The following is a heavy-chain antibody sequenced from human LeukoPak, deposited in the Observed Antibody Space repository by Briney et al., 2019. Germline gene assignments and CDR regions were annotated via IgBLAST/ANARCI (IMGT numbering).Heavy chain of an antibody. D-gene: IGHD1-26*01. CDR3: ARDILSGSYPDY. Sequence: GGSLRLSCAASGFTFSSYAMHWVRQAPGKGLEWVAVISYDGSNKYYADSVKGRLTISRDNSKNTLYLQMNSLRAEDTAVYYCARDILSGSYPDYWGQGTLVTVSS. CDR1: GFTFSSYA. V-gene: IGHV3-30-3*01. CDR2: ISYDGSNK. J-gene: IGHJ4*02.